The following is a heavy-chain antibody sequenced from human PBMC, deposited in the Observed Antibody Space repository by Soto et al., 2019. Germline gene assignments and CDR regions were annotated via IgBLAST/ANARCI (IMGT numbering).Heavy chain of an antibody. CDR1: GFTFSSYA. Sequence: QVQLVESGGGVVQPGRSLRLSCAASGFTFSSYAMHWVRQAPGKGLEWVAVISYDGSNKYYADSVKGRFTISRDNSKITLYQQMSSLRAEDTAVYYCARDRITMVRAYGMDVWGQGTTVTVSS. D-gene: IGHD3-10*01. V-gene: IGHV3-30-3*01. CDR2: ISYDGSNK. J-gene: IGHJ6*02. CDR3: ARDRITMVRAYGMDV.